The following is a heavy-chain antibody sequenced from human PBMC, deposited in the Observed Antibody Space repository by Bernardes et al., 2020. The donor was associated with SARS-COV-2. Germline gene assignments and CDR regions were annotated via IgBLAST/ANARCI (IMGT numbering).Heavy chain of an antibody. CDR1: GFTFHNDA. CDR3: AKDYMEGGATQLFDY. J-gene: IGHJ4*02. CDR2: INAVGGT. D-gene: IGHD1-1*01. V-gene: IGHV3-23*01. Sequence: GGSLRLSCAGSGFTFHNDAMSWVRQVRGRGLEWVSGINAVGGTYYADSVKGRFTISTDSSKQMLFLQMNSLRVEDTAIYYCAKDYMEGGATQLFDYWGQGTLVTVSS.